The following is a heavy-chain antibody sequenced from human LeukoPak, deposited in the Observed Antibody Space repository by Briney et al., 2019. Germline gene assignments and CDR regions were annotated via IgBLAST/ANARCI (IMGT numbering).Heavy chain of an antibody. CDR1: GYTFTNYE. D-gene: IGHD3-22*01. J-gene: IGHJ5*02. V-gene: IGHV1-8*01. Sequence: GASVKVSCKASGYTFTNYEINWVRQAAGQGLEWMGWMKPDSGATGYAEKFRGRVTLTSDTSTSTAYMELSGLRSEDTAVYFCARTYYDGSRNPNWFDPWGQGTLVTVSS. CDR2: MKPDSGAT. CDR3: ARTYYDGSRNPNWFDP.